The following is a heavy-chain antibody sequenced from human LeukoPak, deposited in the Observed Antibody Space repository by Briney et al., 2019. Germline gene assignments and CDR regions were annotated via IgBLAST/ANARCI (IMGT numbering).Heavy chain of an antibody. CDR3: AREYCNRETCYQGFDY. D-gene: IGHD2-15*01. V-gene: IGHV1-2*02. J-gene: IGHJ4*02. CDR2: ININSGAT. CDR1: GYTFTGYY. Sequence: GASVKVSCKASGYTFTGYYMHWVRQAPGQGLEYMGWININSGATNNAQKLQGRVTMTRDTSISTAYMDLSRLTSDDTAIYYCAREYCNRETCYQGFDYWGQGTLVTVSS.